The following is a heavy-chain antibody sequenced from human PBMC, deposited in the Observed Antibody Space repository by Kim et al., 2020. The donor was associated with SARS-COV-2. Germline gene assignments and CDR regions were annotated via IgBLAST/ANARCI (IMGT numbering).Heavy chain of an antibody. D-gene: IGHD4-17*01. CDR3: ARALYGALDY. J-gene: IGHJ4*02. Sequence: GGSLRLSCAASGFTFKTYAISWVRQAPGKGLEWVSVVCGRGASTSYADSVKGRFTISRDNSKSTLYLQMNSLRAEDTAIYYCARALYGALDYWGQGRLVT. CDR1: GFTFKTYA. CDR2: VCGRGAST. V-gene: IGHV3-23*01.